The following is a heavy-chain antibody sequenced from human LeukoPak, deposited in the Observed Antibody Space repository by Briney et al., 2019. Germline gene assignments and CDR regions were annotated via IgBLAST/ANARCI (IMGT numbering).Heavy chain of an antibody. J-gene: IGHJ4*02. D-gene: IGHD1-26*01. CDR1: GYTFTNNG. Sequence: VASVKVSCKASGYTFTNNGISWVRQAPGQGLEWMGWISAYNGNTNYAQKLQGRITMTTDTSTTTVYMELRSLRSDDTAMYYCARGGASGPQGFDYWGQGTLVTVSS. CDR3: ARGGASGPQGFDY. V-gene: IGHV1-18*01. CDR2: ISAYNGNT.